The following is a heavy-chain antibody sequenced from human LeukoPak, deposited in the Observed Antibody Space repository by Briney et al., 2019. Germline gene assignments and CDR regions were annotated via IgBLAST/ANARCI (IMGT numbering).Heavy chain of an antibody. J-gene: IGHJ4*02. D-gene: IGHD4-17*01. CDR3: SRMTTVTAVFDY. CDR2: INHSGST. Sequence: SETLSLTCAVYGGSFSGYCWSWIRQPPGKGLEWIGEINHSGSTNYNPSLKSRVTMSVDTSKNQFSLKLSSVAAADTAVYYCSRMTTVTAVFDYWGQGTLVTVSS. CDR1: GGSFSGYC. V-gene: IGHV4-34*01.